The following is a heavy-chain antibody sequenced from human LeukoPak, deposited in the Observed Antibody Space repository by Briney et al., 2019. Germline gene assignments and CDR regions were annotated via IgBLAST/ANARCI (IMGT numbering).Heavy chain of an antibody. Sequence: GGSLRLSCAASGFTFSRSAMTWVRQGQGTGLEFVASIIYSGGATYYADSVKGRFTISRDNSKNTLYLQMNSLRAEDTALYYCAKDGLYYDGSEHVYYFDSWGQGTLVTVSS. V-gene: IGHV3-23*01. J-gene: IGHJ4*02. CDR2: IIYSGGAT. CDR3: AKDGLYYDGSEHVYYFDS. D-gene: IGHD3-22*01. CDR1: GFTFSRSA.